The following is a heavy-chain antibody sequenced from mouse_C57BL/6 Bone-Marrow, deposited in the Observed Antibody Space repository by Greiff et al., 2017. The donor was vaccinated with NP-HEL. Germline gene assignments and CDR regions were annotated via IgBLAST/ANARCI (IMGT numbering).Heavy chain of an antibody. CDR3: ARLGTTVDLYWYFDV. CDR2: INPGSGGT. D-gene: IGHD1-1*01. CDR1: GYAFTNYL. Sequence: QVQLQQSGAELVRPGTSVKVSCKASGYAFTNYLIEWVKQRPGQGLEWIGVINPGSGGTNYNEKFKGKATLTADKSSSTAYMQLSSLTSEDSAVYFCARLGTTVDLYWYFDVWGTGTTVTVSS. J-gene: IGHJ1*03. V-gene: IGHV1-54*01.